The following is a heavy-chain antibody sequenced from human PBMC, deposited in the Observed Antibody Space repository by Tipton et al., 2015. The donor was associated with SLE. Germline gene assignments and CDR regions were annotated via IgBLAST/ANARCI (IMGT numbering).Heavy chain of an antibody. Sequence: GSLRLSCVASGFAFSNYEMSWVRQAPGKGLEWIAYITAEGNTVHYADSVKGRFTISRDDAKNSLYLQMFGLTPEDTAVYYCVRDDADWWFFDLWGPGTLVTVSS. D-gene: IGHD2-8*02. CDR1: GFAFSNYE. J-gene: IGHJ4*02. CDR2: ITAEGNTV. V-gene: IGHV3-48*03. CDR3: VRDDADWWFFDL.